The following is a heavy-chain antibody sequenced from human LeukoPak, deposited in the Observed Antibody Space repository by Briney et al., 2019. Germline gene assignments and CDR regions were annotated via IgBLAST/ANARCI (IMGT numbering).Heavy chain of an antibody. CDR3: ARDEDTSALSEY. Sequence: GGSLRLSCAASGFTFDDYGMSWVRQAPGRGLEWVSAISNNGGRTDYADSVKGRFTISRDNSKSTLYLHMDSLRAEDTAVYYCARDEDTSALSEYWGQGTLVTVSS. D-gene: IGHD2/OR15-2a*01. CDR2: ISNNGGRT. V-gene: IGHV3-23*01. J-gene: IGHJ4*02. CDR1: GFTFDDYG.